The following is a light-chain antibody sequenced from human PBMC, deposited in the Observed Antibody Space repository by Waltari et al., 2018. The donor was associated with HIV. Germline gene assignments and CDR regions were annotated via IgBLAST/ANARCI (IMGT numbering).Light chain of an antibody. CDR1: QSVNTY. CDR2: DVS. J-gene: IGKJ4*01. V-gene: IGKV3-11*01. CDR3: QHRVSWPAT. Sequence: EIVLTQSPATLSLSPGERATLSCRASQSVNTYLGWYQQKPDQPPRLLIYDVSKRASGIPTRVSGSGSGTDFSLTISNLKPEDSAVYYCQHRVSWPATFGGGTKVQIK.